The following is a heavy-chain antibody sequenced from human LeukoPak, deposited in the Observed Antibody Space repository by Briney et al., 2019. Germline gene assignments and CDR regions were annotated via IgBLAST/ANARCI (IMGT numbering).Heavy chain of an antibody. CDR2: ISGSSSYI. CDR3: ARDQIKYCSGGSCLHMDV. CDR1: GFTFSSYS. D-gene: IGHD2-15*01. V-gene: IGHV3-21*01. Sequence: GGSLRLSCAASGFTFSSYSMNWVRQAPGKGLEWVSSISGSSSYIYYADSVKGRFTISRHNAKNSLYLQMNSLRAEDTAVYYCARDQIKYCSGGSCLHMDVWGQGTTVTASS. J-gene: IGHJ6*02.